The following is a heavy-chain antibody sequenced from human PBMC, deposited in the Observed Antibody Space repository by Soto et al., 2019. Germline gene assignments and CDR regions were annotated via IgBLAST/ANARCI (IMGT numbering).Heavy chain of an antibody. CDR2: IYRSGTA. CDR1: GGSISDNNW. CDR3: ARHIGVPGTRGFDY. Sequence: QVQLQESGPGLVRPSGTLSLTCAVSGGSISDNNWWSWVRQPPGRGLEWIGEIYRSGTANYNPSLNSRVTISMDKSKSQISLHLYSVTAADSAVYYCARHIGVPGTRGFDYWGQGTLVTVSS. J-gene: IGHJ4*02. V-gene: IGHV4-4*02. D-gene: IGHD2-21*01.